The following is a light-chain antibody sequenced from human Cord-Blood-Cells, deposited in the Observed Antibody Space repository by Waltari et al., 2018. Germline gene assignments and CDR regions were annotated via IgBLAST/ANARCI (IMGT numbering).Light chain of an antibody. CDR1: SSDVGGCNY. J-gene: IGLJ3*02. CDR2: DVS. V-gene: IGLV2-11*01. CDR3: CSYAGSYTVSWV. Sequence: QSALTQPRSVSGSPGQSFTTPCTGTSSDVGGCNYVSWYQQHPGKAPKLMIYDVSKRPSGFPDRFSGSKSGITAYLTISGLQAQDEADYYCCSYAGSYTVSWVFGGGTKLTVL.